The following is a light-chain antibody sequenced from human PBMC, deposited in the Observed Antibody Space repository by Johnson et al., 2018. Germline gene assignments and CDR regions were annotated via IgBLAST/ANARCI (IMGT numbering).Light chain of an antibody. V-gene: IGLV1-51*02. CDR2: ENN. J-gene: IGLJ1*01. CDR3: GTWDSSLSAGNG. Sequence: QSVLTQPPSVSAAPGQKVTISCSGSSSNIGNNYVSWYQQLPGTAPKLLIYENNKRPSGIPDRFSGSKSGPSATLGITGLQTGDEADYYCGTWDSSLSAGNGFGPGTKVTVL. CDR1: SSNIGNNY.